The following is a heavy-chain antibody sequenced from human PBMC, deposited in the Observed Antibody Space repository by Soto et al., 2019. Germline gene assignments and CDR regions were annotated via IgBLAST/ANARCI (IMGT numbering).Heavy chain of an antibody. D-gene: IGHD3-22*01. Sequence: PGGSLRLSCEASGLTVSTNSMSWVRQAPGKGLEGVSIIYSGDNTYYADSVKGRFTISRDNSKNALYLQMNSLRAEDTAVYYCVRDADYYDSSGYTDFYYYGMDVWGQGTTVTVSS. V-gene: IGHV3-53*01. CDR2: IYSGDNT. CDR3: VRDADYYDSSGYTDFYYYGMDV. CDR1: GLTVSTNS. J-gene: IGHJ6*02.